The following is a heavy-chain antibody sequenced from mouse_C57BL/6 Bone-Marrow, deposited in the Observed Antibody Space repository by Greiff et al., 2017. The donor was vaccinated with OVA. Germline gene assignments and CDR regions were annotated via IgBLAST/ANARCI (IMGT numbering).Heavy chain of an antibody. V-gene: IGHV1-64*01. CDR2: IHTNSGST. D-gene: IGHD2-1*01. J-gene: IGHJ3*01. CDR3: ARPIYYGNPAWFAY. Sequence: VQLQQPGAELVKPGASVKLSCKASGYTFTSYWMHWVQQRPGQGLEWIGMIHTNSGSTNYNEKFKSKATLTVDKSSSTAYMQLSSLTSEDSAVYYCARPIYYGNPAWFAYWGQGTLVTVSA. CDR1: GYTFTSYW.